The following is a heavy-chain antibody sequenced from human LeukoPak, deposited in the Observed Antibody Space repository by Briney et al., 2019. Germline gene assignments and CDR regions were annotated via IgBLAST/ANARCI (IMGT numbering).Heavy chain of an antibody. CDR2: ISAYNGNT. CDR1: GYTFTSYG. Sequence: ASEEVSCKASGYTFTSYGISWVRQAPGQGLEWMGWISAYNGNTNYAQKLQGRVTMTTDTSTSTAYMELRSLRSDDTAVYYCARDQFSSIGIQLWFYYYGMDVWGQGTTVTVSS. V-gene: IGHV1-18*01. CDR3: ARDQFSSIGIQLWFYYYGMDV. D-gene: IGHD5-18*01. J-gene: IGHJ6*02.